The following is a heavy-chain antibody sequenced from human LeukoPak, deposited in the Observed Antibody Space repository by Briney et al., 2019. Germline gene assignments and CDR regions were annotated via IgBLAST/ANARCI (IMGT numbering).Heavy chain of an antibody. CDR2: IKSKTDGGTT. CDR1: GFTFSNAW. J-gene: IGHJ4*02. Sequence: KTGGSLRLSCAASGFTFSNAWVSWVRQAPGKGLEWVGRIKSKTDGGTTDYAAPVKGRFTISRDDSKNTLYLQMNSLKTEDTAVYYCTTEGPVDIVATIVDSDYWGQGTLVTVSS. CDR3: TTEGPVDIVATIVDSDY. V-gene: IGHV3-15*01. D-gene: IGHD5-12*01.